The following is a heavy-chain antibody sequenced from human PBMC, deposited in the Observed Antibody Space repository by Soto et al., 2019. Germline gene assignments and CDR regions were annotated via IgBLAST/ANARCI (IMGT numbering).Heavy chain of an antibody. V-gene: IGHV4-31*03. CDR3: ARGEAGVAGRLDY. CDR1: DASISTGIFY. Sequence: PSETLSLTCTVSDASISTGIFYWIRQLPGEALEWIGYIYYSGSAYYNSSLRSRATLSLDTSKSEFSLTLTSLTAADTAVYYCARGEAGVAGRLDYWGQGTLVTVSS. D-gene: IGHD6-19*01. CDR2: IYYSGSA. J-gene: IGHJ4*02.